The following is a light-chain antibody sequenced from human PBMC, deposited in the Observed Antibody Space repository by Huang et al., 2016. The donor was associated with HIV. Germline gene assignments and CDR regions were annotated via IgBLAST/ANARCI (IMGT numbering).Light chain of an antibody. J-gene: IGKJ4*01. Sequence: EIVLTQSPATLSLSPGDRATLSCRASQSVSSDLAWYQQNPGQAPRLLIYDASNGATGLPARFSGSGFGTDFTLAINSLEPEDFAVYYCQQRSNWPRALTFGGGTKVEIK. V-gene: IGKV3-11*01. CDR3: QQRSNWPRALT. CDR2: DAS. CDR1: QSVSSD.